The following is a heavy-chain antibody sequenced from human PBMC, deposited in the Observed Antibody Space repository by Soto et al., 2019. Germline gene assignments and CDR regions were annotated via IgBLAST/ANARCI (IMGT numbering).Heavy chain of an antibody. D-gene: IGHD6-13*01. CDR1: GGTFSSYA. J-gene: IGHJ4*02. Sequence: QVQLVQSGAEVKKPGSSVKVSCKASGGTFSSYAISWVRQAPGQGLEWMGGIIPIFGTANYAQKFQGRVTXXAXEXRSTAYMELSSLRSEDTAVYYCARDRGIAAAGKGDYWGQGTLVTVSS. CDR3: ARDRGIAAAGKGDY. V-gene: IGHV1-69*12. CDR2: IIPIFGTA.